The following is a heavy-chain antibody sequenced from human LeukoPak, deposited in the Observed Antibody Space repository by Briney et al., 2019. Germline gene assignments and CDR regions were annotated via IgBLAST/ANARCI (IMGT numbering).Heavy chain of an antibody. D-gene: IGHD3-10*01. CDR1: GYSISSSNW. J-gene: IGHJ4*02. V-gene: IGHV4-28*06. CDR3: ARLTYYYGSGIDY. CDR2: IYYSGST. Sequence: PSDTLSLTCAVSGYSISSSNWWGWIRQPPGKGLEWIGYIYYSGSTNYNPSLKSRVTMSVDTSKNQFSLKLSSVTALDTAVYYCARLTYYYGSGIDYWGQGTLVTVSS.